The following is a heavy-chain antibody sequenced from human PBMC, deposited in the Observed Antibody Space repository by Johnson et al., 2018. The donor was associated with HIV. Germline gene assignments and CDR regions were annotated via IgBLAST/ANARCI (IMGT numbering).Heavy chain of an antibody. D-gene: IGHD6-13*01. CDR1: GFTFSDYY. CDR2: ISYDGSNK. CDR3: AKGRAQHLDGGAFDI. J-gene: IGHJ3*02. Sequence: VQLVESGGGLVKPGGSLRLSCAASGFTFSDYYMSWIRQAPGKGLEWVTVISYDGSNKYYADSVKGRFTISRDNSKNTLFLQMNSLGPEDTAVYYCAKGRAQHLDGGAFDIWGQGTMVTVSS. V-gene: IGHV3-30*18.